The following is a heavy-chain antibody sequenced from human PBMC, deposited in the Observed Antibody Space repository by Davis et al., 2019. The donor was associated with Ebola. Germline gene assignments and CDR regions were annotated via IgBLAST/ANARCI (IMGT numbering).Heavy chain of an antibody. J-gene: IGHJ4*02. CDR3: GRGPAGLIAY. D-gene: IGHD3-16*02. CDR1: GFTFSSYW. V-gene: IGHV3-74*01. CDR2: ISSDGSST. Sequence: PGGSLRLSCAVSGFTFSSYWMHWVRQVPGKGLVWVSRISSDGSSTTYADFVKGRFTISRDNAKNTLYLQMNSLRAEDTAVYYCGRGPAGLIAYWGQGTLVTVSS.